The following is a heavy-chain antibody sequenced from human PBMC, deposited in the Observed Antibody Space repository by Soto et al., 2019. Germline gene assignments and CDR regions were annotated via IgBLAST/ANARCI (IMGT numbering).Heavy chain of an antibody. D-gene: IGHD4-17*01. CDR1: GGSISSYY. CDR2: IYTSGST. Sequence: SDTLSLTCTVSGGSISSYYWSWIRQPAGKGLEWIGRIYTSGSTNYNPSLKSRVTMSVDTSKNQFSLKLSSVTAADTAVYYCARVPSRYGELDYWGQGTLVTVSS. V-gene: IGHV4-4*07. CDR3: ARVPSRYGELDY. J-gene: IGHJ4*02.